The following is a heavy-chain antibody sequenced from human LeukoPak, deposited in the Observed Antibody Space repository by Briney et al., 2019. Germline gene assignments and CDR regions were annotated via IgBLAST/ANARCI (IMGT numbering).Heavy chain of an antibody. V-gene: IGHV3-66*02. D-gene: IGHD3-22*01. Sequence: GGSLRLSCAASGFTVSSNYMSWVRQAPGKGLEWVSVIYSGGSTYYADSVKGRFTISRDNSKNTLYLQMNSLRAEDTAVYYCARGPYYYDSSGYYGLDYWGQGTLVTVSS. CDR3: ARGPYYYDSSGYYGLDY. J-gene: IGHJ4*02. CDR1: GFTVSSNY. CDR2: IYSGGST.